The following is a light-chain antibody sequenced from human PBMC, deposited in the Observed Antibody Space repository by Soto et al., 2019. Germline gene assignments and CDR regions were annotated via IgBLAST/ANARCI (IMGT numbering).Light chain of an antibody. CDR3: QQYNSSPWT. V-gene: IGKV1-5*03. J-gene: IGKJ2*02. CDR1: QSISTW. CDR2: KAS. Sequence: DIQLTQSPSTLSASVGDRVTITCRASQSISTWLAWYQQKPGTAPKLLIYKASSLESGVPSRFSGSGSGTEFTLTISSLQPDDFATFHCQQYNSSPWTFGQGTKLEIK.